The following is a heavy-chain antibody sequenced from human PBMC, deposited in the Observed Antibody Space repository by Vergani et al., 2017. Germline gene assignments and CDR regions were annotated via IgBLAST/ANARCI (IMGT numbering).Heavy chain of an antibody. V-gene: IGHV4-31*03. J-gene: IGHJ1*01. CDR1: GGSISSGGYY. Sequence: QVQLQESGPGLVKPSQTLSLTCTVSGGSISSGGYYWSWIRQHPGKGLEWIGYIYYSGSTYYNPSLKSRVTISVDTSKNQFSLKLSSVTAADTAVYYCAKNGIAAAVEYFQHWGQGTLVTVSS. D-gene: IGHD6-13*01. CDR2: IYYSGST. CDR3: AKNGIAAAVEYFQH.